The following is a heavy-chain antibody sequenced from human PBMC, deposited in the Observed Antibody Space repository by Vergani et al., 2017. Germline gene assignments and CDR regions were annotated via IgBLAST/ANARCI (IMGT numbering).Heavy chain of an antibody. V-gene: IGHV4-31*11. CDR3: ARGDTQVPATSHFYYMDV. J-gene: IGHJ6*03. CDR1: GGSISSGDHC. D-gene: IGHD6-25*01. CDR2: IFYSGTT. Sequence: QVQLQESGPGVVKPSQTLSLTCAVSGGSISSGDHCWTWIRQRPGKGLEWIGYIFYSGTTYDNSSLRSRLTISVDTSQNQFSLKLRSVTAADTAVYYCARGDTQVPATSHFYYMDVWGKGTTVVVSS.